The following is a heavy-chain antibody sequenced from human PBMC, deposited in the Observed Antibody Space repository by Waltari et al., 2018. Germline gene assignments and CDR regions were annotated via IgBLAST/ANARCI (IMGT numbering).Heavy chain of an antibody. CDR2: ISWKSGST. J-gene: IGHJ4*02. CDR1: GFSFDAYA. Sequence: EVQLVESGGGLVQPGRSLRLSCAASGFSFDAYAMYWVREAPGKGLEWVSGISWKSGSTAYADSVEGRFTISRDNAKNSLYLQMHSLRPEDTALYYCVKDRGLYSSSSGLDYWGQGTLVTVSS. V-gene: IGHV3-9*01. CDR3: VKDRGLYSSSSGLDY. D-gene: IGHD6-6*01.